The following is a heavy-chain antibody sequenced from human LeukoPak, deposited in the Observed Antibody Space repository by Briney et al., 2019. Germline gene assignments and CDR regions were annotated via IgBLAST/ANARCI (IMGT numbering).Heavy chain of an antibody. CDR1: GGSFSGYY. Sequence: SETLSLTCAVYGGSFSGYYWSWIRQPPGKGLARIGEINHSGSTNYNPSLKSRVTISVDTSKNQFSLKLSSVTAADTAVYYCARGLRFLEWLSRGYMDVWGKGTTVTVSS. CDR3: ARGLRFLEWLSRGYMDV. J-gene: IGHJ6*03. CDR2: INHSGST. V-gene: IGHV4-34*01. D-gene: IGHD3-3*01.